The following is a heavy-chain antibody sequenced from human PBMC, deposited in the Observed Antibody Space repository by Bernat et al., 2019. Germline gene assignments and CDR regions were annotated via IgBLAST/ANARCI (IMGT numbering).Heavy chain of an antibody. CDR1: GYTFTGYY. V-gene: IGHV1-2*02. J-gene: IGHJ4*02. CDR3: ARATRYSYGYWQFDY. Sequence: KASGYTFTGYYMHWVRQAPGQVLEWMGWIHPNSGGTNYAQKFQGRVTMTRDTSISTAYMELSRLRSDDTDVYYCARATRYSYGYWQFDYWGQGTLVT. CDR2: IHPNSGGT. D-gene: IGHD5-18*01.